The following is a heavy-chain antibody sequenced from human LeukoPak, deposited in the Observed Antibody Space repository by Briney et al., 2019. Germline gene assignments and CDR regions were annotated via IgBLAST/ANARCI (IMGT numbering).Heavy chain of an antibody. V-gene: IGHV3-48*03. CDR2: ISSSGSTI. Sequence: GGSLRLSCAASGFTFSSYEMNWVRQAPGKGLEWVSYISSSGSTIYYADSVKGRFTISRDNSKNTLYLQMNSLRAEDTAVYYCAKLVSRYDFRYMDVWGKGTTVTISS. D-gene: IGHD2-2*01. J-gene: IGHJ6*03. CDR1: GFTFSSYE. CDR3: AKLVSRYDFRYMDV.